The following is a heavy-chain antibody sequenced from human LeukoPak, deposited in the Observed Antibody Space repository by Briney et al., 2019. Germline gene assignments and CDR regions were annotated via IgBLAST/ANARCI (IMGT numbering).Heavy chain of an antibody. CDR1: GYTFTSYG. J-gene: IGHJ4*02. V-gene: IGHV1-18*01. Sequence: ASVKVSCKASGYTFTSYGISWVRQAPGQGLEWMGWISAYNGNTNCAQKLQGRVTMTTDTSTSTAYMELRSLRSDDTAVYYCASGTTAPYYFDYWGQGTLVTVSS. D-gene: IGHD1-1*01. CDR3: ASGTTAPYYFDY. CDR2: ISAYNGNT.